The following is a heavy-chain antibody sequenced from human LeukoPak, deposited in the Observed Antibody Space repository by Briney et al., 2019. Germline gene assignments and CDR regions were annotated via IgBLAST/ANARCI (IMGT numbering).Heavy chain of an antibody. V-gene: IGHV1-2*06. CDR3: ARRAVPGTSPSDY. CDR1: GYTFTGYY. J-gene: IGHJ4*02. Sequence: ASVKVSCKASGYTFTGYYLHWVRQAPGQGLEWMGRINPNSGETNYAQKFQGRVTMTRDTSISAAYMELSSLTSDDTAVYYCARRAVPGTSPSDYWGQGTLVSVSS. CDR2: INPNSGET. D-gene: IGHD6-19*01.